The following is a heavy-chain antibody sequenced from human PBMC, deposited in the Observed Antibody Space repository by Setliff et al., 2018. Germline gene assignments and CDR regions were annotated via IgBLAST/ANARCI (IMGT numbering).Heavy chain of an antibody. J-gene: IGHJ6*02. CDR1: GGSIISYY. D-gene: IGHD5-18*01. CDR2: AYYSGST. V-gene: IGHV4-59*01. CDR3: ARDRTAYSYGLDV. Sequence: SETLSLTCTVSGGSIISYYWAWIRQPPGKGLEWIGNAYYSGSTNYSPSLKTRVTMSVDTSKNQFALNLRSVTAADSAVYYCARDRTAYSYGLDVWGQGTTVTVSS.